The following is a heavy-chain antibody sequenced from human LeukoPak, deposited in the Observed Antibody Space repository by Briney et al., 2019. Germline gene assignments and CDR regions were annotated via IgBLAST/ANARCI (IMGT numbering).Heavy chain of an antibody. CDR2: INYRGTINYRGGTGMT. CDR1: NELITHSTYY. CDR3: RAVSLLPPAW. D-gene: IGHD2-15*01. Sequence: SETLSLTCSVSNELITHSTYYWGWVRQPPGKGLEWIGSINYRGTINYRGGTGMTYYNPSLKSRVTILGDTSENQFFLKVNSVTAADTGVYCVRAVSLLPPAWWGQGILVTVSS. V-gene: IGHV4-39*03. J-gene: IGHJ4*02.